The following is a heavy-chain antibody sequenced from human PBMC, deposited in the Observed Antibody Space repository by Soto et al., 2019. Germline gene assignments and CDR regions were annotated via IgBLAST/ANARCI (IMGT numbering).Heavy chain of an antibody. V-gene: IGHV3-23*01. D-gene: IGHD6-19*01. CDR1: GFTFSSYA. Sequence: EVPLLESGGGLVQPGGSLRLSCAASGFTFSSYATSWVRQAPGKGLEWVSGISGSGDSTYYADSVKGRFTISRDNSKTTLYLQMNSLRAEDTDVYYCAKGVPGRAVAGTGYFQHWGQGTLVTVSS. J-gene: IGHJ1*01. CDR3: AKGVPGRAVAGTGYFQH. CDR2: ISGSGDST.